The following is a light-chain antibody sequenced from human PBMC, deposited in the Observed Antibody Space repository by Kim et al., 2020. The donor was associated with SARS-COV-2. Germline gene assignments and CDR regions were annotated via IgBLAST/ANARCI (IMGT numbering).Light chain of an antibody. Sequence: SPTATLTCTGNSNIVGNQGAAWLQQHQGHPPKLLSYRNNNRPSGISERFSASRSGNTASLTITGLQPEDEADYYCSALDSSLSARVFGGGTQLTVL. CDR3: SALDSSLSARV. CDR1: SNIVGNQG. CDR2: RNN. J-gene: IGLJ3*02. V-gene: IGLV10-54*02.